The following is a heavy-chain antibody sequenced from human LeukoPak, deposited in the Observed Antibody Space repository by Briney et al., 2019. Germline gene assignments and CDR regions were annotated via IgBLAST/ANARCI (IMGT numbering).Heavy chain of an antibody. J-gene: IGHJ4*02. CDR3: AREPAQAAALDY. Sequence: ASVKVSCKASGYTFTGYYMHRVRQAPGQGLEWMGWINPNSGGTNYAQKFQGRVTMTRDTSISTAYMELSRLRSDDTAVYYCAREPAQAAALDYWGQGTLVTVSS. D-gene: IGHD6-13*01. CDR2: INPNSGGT. V-gene: IGHV1-2*02. CDR1: GYTFTGYY.